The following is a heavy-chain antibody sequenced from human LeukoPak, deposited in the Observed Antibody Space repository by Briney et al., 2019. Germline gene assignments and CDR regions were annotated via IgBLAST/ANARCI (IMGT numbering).Heavy chain of an antibody. Sequence: PGGSLRLSCTASGFTFSSYWMTWVRQAPGRGLEWVANIKQDGTEKYYVDSVKGRFTISRDNAKNSMYLQMNSLRAEDTAVYYCARDRWNVRRDYFDYWGQGTLVTVSS. V-gene: IGHV3-7*04. D-gene: IGHD1-1*01. CDR1: GFTFSSYW. CDR2: IKQDGTEK. J-gene: IGHJ4*02. CDR3: ARDRWNVRRDYFDY.